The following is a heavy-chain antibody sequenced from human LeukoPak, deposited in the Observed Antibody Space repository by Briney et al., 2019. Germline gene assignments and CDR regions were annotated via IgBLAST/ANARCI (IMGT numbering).Heavy chain of an antibody. CDR1: GFTFSSYS. J-gene: IGHJ5*02. V-gene: IGHV3-48*02. D-gene: IGHD1-26*01. Sequence: GGSLRLSCAASGFTFSSYSMSWVRRAPGKGLEWLSYISSTSSTIYYADSVKGRFITSRDNAKNSLYLQMNSLRDEDTAVYYCARSAGGSYYDWFDPWGQGTLVTVSS. CDR2: ISSTSSTI. CDR3: ARSAGGSYYDWFDP.